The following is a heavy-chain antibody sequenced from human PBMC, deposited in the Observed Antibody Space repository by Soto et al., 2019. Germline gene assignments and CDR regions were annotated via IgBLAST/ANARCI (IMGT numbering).Heavy chain of an antibody. J-gene: IGHJ4*02. CDR3: VFYWEYCGGGSCQASPFDY. CDR1: GFTFSSYA. V-gene: IGHV3-30-3*01. Sequence: GGSLRLSCAASGFTFSSYAMHWVRQAPGKGLEWVAVISYDGSNKYYADSVKGRFTISRDNSKNTLYLQMNSLRAEDTAVYYCVFYWEYCGGGSCQASPFDYWGQGTLVTVSS. D-gene: IGHD2-15*01. CDR2: ISYDGSNK.